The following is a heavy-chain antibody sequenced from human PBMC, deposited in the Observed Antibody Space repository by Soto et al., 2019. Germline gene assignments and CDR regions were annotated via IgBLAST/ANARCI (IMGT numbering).Heavy chain of an antibody. J-gene: IGHJ4*02. CDR2: ISYDGANK. V-gene: IGHV3-30*03. D-gene: IGHD3-22*01. CDR3: ARGAFYYDSSGYPGY. CDR1: GFTFSSYG. Sequence: GGSLRLSCAASGFTFSSYGIHWVRQAPGKGLEWVALISYDGANKYYADSVKGRFTISRDNSKNTLYLQMNSLRPEDTAVYYCARGAFYYDSSGYPGYWGQGTLVTVSS.